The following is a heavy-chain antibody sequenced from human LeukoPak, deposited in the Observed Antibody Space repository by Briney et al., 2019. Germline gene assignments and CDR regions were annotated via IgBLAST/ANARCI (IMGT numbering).Heavy chain of an antibody. V-gene: IGHV3-21*01. CDR3: ARARSDGAFDI. Sequence: GGSLRLSCAASGFTFSSYSMNWVRQAPGKGLEWVPSISSSSSYIYYADSVKGRFTISRDNAKNSLYLQMNSLRAEDTAVYYCARARSDGAFDIWGQGTMVTVSS. CDR2: ISSSSSYI. D-gene: IGHD3-3*01. J-gene: IGHJ3*02. CDR1: GFTFSSYS.